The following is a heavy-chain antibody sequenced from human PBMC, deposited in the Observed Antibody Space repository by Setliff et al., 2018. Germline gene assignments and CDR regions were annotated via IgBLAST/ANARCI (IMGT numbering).Heavy chain of an antibody. CDR2: INSGGSKV. V-gene: IGHV3-48*01. Sequence: GGSLRLSCAASGFAFASYNMLWVRQAPGKGLEWVSYINSGGSKVYYADSVKGRFTISRDNSKNTLYLQMNSLRPEDTAVYYCARTCSGSGCYAGLESWGQGTPVTVSS. CDR1: GFAFASYN. CDR3: ARTCSGSGCYAGLES. D-gene: IGHD2-15*01. J-gene: IGHJ4*02.